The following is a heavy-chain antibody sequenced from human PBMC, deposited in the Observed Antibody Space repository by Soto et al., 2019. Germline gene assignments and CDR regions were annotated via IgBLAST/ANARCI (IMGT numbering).Heavy chain of an antibody. D-gene: IGHD2-15*01. V-gene: IGHV4-34*01. CDR3: ARQYCSGGSCYSRYAFAI. Sequence: QVQLQQWGAGLLKPSETLSLTCAVYGGSFSGYYWSWIRQPPGKGLEWIGEINHSGSTNYNPSLKSRVTISVDTSKNQFSRKLSSVTAADTAVYYCARQYCSGGSCYSRYAFAIWGEGAMVTVSS. CDR1: GGSFSGYY. CDR2: INHSGST. J-gene: IGHJ3*02.